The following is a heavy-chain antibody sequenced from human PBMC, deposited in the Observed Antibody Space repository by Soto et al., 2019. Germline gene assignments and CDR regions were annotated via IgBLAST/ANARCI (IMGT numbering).Heavy chain of an antibody. V-gene: IGHV1-46*01. CDR1: GDTFTDYY. J-gene: IGHJ4*02. CDR2: VNPSGGHT. D-gene: IGHD2-21*02. Sequence: QVQLMQSGAEVKKPGASVKVSCKASGDTFTDYYIHWVRQAPGQGLEWMGTVNPSGGHTTYAQHLLGRVTMTQDTANRTLYMEPDSLASYDTAIYYCARGGHVVVVTAALDYWGQGTLVTVSS. CDR3: ARGGHVVVVTAALDY.